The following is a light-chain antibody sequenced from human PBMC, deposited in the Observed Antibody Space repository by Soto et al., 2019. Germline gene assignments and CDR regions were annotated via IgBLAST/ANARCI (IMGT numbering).Light chain of an antibody. J-gene: IGLJ1*01. V-gene: IGLV7-46*01. CDR3: FLSYSGARV. Sequence: QAVVTQEPSLTVSPGGTVTLTCGSSTGAVTSDHYPYWFQQKPGQAPRTLIYDTSNRHSWTPARFSGSLLGGKAALTLSGAQPEDEADYYCFLSYSGARVFGTATKLTVL. CDR1: TGAVTSDHY. CDR2: DTS.